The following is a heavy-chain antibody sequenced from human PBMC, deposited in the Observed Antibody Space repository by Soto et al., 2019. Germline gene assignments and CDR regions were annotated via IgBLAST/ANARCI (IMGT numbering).Heavy chain of an antibody. D-gene: IGHD1-1*01. V-gene: IGHV3-30*18. CDR1: GFTFSSYG. J-gene: IGHJ4*02. CDR3: AKEGPITNWYFDY. Sequence: QVQLVESGGGVVQPGRSLRLSCAASGFTFSSYGMHWVRQAPGKGLEWVTVISYDGNVAYYADSVQGRFTISRDNSKNTLYLQMNSLRTADTAMYYCAKEGPITNWYFDYWGQGTLVTVSS. CDR2: ISYDGNVA.